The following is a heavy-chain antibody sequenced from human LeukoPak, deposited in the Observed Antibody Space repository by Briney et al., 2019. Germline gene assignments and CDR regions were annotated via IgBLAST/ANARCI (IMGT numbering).Heavy chain of an antibody. V-gene: IGHV3-9*01. CDR1: GFTFDDYA. D-gene: IGHD1-26*01. CDR2: TSWNSGSI. CDR3: AGFRVGATGIFDY. J-gene: IGHJ4*02. Sequence: GGSLRLSCAASGFTFDDYAMHWVRQAPGNGLEWVSGTSWNSGSIGYADSVKGRFTISRDNAKNSLYLQMNSLRAEDTALYYCAGFRVGATGIFDYWGQGTLATVSS.